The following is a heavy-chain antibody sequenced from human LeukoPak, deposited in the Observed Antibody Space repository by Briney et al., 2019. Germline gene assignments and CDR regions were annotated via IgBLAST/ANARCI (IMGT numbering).Heavy chain of an antibody. D-gene: IGHD5-24*01. CDR3: ARGGDDYKDFDY. J-gene: IGHJ4*02. CDR2: TYYRSKWCY. CDR1: GDSVSSNTAA. V-gene: IGHV6-1*01. Sequence: SQTLSLTCAISGDSVSSNTAAWNWIRQSPSRGLEWLGRTYYRSKWCYDYAVSVKSRITINPDTSKNQFSLQLNSVTPEDTAVYYCARGGDDYKDFDYWGQGTLVTVSS.